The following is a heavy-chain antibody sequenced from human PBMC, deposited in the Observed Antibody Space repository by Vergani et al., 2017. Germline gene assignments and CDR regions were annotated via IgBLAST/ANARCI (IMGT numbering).Heavy chain of an antibody. CDR3: ARETGTGGDYYMDV. CDR2: IYYSGST. V-gene: IGHV4-39*07. Sequence: QLQLQESGPGLVKPSETLSLTCTVSGGSISSSSYYWGWIRQPPGKGLEWIGSIYYSGSTYYNPSLKSRVTISVDTSKNQFSLKVSSVTAADTAVYYCARETGTGGDYYMDVWGKGTTVTVSS. D-gene: IGHD1-7*01. J-gene: IGHJ6*03. CDR1: GGSISSSSYY.